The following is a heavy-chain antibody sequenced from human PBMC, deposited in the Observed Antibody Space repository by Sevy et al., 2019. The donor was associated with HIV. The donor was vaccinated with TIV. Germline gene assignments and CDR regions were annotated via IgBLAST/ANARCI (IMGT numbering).Heavy chain of an antibody. V-gene: IGHV3-33*01. Sequence: GGSLRLSCAASGFTFSSYGMHWVRQAPGKGLEWVAVIWYDGSSKYYADSVKGRFTVSRDNSKNTLYLQMNTLRAEDTAVYYCARDKLLPFTVTMVRGALSYYFDSWGQGTLVTVSS. CDR1: GFTFSSYG. CDR3: ARDKLLPFTVTMVRGALSYYFDS. J-gene: IGHJ4*02. D-gene: IGHD3-10*01. CDR2: IWYDGSSK.